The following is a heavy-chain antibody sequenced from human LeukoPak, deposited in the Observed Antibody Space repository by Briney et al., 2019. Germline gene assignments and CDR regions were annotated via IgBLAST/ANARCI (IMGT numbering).Heavy chain of an antibody. Sequence: SETLSLTCTVSGGSISSYYWSWIRQPPGKGLEWVGYTYYSGSTNYNPSLKSRVTISVDTSKNQFSLKLSSVTAADTAVYYCARHLGYYYDSSGPVGYWGQGTLVTVSS. CDR3: ARHLGYYYDSSGPVGY. D-gene: IGHD3-22*01. CDR2: TYYSGST. CDR1: GGSISSYY. J-gene: IGHJ4*02. V-gene: IGHV4-59*08.